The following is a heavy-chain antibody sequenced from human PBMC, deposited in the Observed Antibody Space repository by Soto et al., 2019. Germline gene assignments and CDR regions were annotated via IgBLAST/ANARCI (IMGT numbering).Heavy chain of an antibody. J-gene: IGHJ6*02. D-gene: IGHD3-10*01. V-gene: IGHV4-4*02. Sequence: PSETLSLTCAISGDSINSSHSWTWVRQPPGKGLEWIGEAHHGGTNSNPSLKTRVTILLENSKNQFSLKLNSVTAADTAIYYCARERVSWFGDLLPLGLDVWGQGTMVTVSS. CDR1: GDSINSSHS. CDR3: ARERVSWFGDLLPLGLDV. CDR2: AHHGGT.